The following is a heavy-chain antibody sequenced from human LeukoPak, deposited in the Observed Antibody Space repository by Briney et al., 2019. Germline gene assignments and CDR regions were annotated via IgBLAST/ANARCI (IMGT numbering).Heavy chain of an antibody. CDR3: GKNRYSGSLSPFDI. Sequence: SXRLXXXXSXFAFSSYAMSWVRQAPGKGLEWVSAISGGGGNTYYADSVKGRFTISRDNSKNTLYLQMNSLRAEDTAVYYCGKNRYSGSLSPFDIWGQGTMVTVSS. V-gene: IGHV3-23*01. CDR2: ISGGGGNT. J-gene: IGHJ3*02. CDR1: XFAFSSYA. D-gene: IGHD1-26*01.